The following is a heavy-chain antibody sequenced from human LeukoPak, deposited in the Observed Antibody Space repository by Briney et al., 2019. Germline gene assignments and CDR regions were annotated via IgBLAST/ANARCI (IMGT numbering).Heavy chain of an antibody. D-gene: IGHD5-18*01. J-gene: IGHJ4*02. CDR1: GGSISGYY. CDR2: ISYIGST. Sequence: SETLSLTCTVSGGSISGYYWSWVRQPPGKGLEWIGYISYIGSTSYNPSLESRVTISVDTSKNQLSLKVSSVTAADTAVYYCARASGYNFNFDYWGRGTLVTVSS. CDR3: ARASGYNFNFDY. V-gene: IGHV4-59*08.